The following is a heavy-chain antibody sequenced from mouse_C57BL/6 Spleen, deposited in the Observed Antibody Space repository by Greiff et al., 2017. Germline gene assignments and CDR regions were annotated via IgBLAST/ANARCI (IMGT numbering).Heavy chain of an antibody. CDR1: GYSFTGYY. Sequence: EVQLQQSGPELVKPGASVKISCKASGYSFTGYYMNWVKQSPEKSLEWIGEINPSTGGTTYNQKFKAKATLTVDKSSSTAYMQLKSLTSEASAVYYCARDRSPMDYWGQGTSVTVSS. CDR2: INPSTGGT. CDR3: ARDRSPMDY. J-gene: IGHJ4*01. V-gene: IGHV1-42*01.